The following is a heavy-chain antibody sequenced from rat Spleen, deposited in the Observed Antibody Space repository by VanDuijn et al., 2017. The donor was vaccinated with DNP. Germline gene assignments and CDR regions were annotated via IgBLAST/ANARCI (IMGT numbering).Heavy chain of an antibody. V-gene: IGHV7-7*01. CDR3: VLLGRVAY. CDR2: IRNKANGYTT. CDR1: GFTFTDFY. D-gene: IGHD5-1*01. Sequence: EVKLLESGGGLVQPGGSMRLSCAASGFTFTDFYMNWIRQPAGKAPEWLGFIRNKANGYTTEYNPSVKGRFTISRDNTQNMLYLQMNALKAEDTANYYCVLLGRVAYWGQGTLVTVSS. J-gene: IGHJ3*01.